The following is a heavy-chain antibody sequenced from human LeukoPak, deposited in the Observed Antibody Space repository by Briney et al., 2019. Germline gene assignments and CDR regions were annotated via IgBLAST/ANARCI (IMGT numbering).Heavy chain of an antibody. CDR2: IYYSGST. D-gene: IGHD4-23*01. V-gene: IGHV4-59*01. Sequence: SETLSLTCTVSGGSISSYYWSWIRQPPGKGLEWIGYIYYSGSTNYNPSLKSRVTISVDTSKNQFSLKLSSVTAADTAVYYCARVMHDYGGISAFDIWGQGTTVTVSS. CDR1: GGSISSYY. CDR3: ARVMHDYGGISAFDI. J-gene: IGHJ3*02.